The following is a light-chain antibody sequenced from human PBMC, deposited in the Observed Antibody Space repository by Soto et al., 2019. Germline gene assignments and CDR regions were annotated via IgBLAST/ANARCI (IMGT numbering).Light chain of an antibody. Sequence: EMVLTQSPGTVSLSPGERATLSCRASQSVSSSYLAWYQQKPGQAPRLLIYGASSRATGIPDRFSGSGSGTDFTLTISRLEPEDFAVYYCQQYGSSPLWTFGQGTKVAIK. V-gene: IGKV3-20*01. J-gene: IGKJ1*01. CDR2: GAS. CDR1: QSVSSSY. CDR3: QQYGSSPLWT.